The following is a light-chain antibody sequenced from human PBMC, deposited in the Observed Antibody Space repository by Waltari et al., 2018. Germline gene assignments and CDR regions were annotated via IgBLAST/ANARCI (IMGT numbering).Light chain of an antibody. CDR1: SSDVGGSNS. J-gene: IGLJ2*01. Sequence: QSALTQPPSASGSPGQSVPISCTGTSSDVGGSNSVSWYQQHPGKAPKLLIYEVTKRPSGVPDRFSGSKSGNTASLTVSGLQAEDEAGYYCSSYAGSNKYVLFGGGTKLTVL. CDR3: SSYAGSNKYVL. CDR2: EVT. V-gene: IGLV2-8*01.